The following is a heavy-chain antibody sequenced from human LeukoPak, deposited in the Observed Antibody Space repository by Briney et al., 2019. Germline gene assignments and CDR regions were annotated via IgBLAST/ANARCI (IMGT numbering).Heavy chain of an antibody. D-gene: IGHD5-12*01. J-gene: IGHJ4*02. Sequence: LETLSLTGAVYGGSFSGYYWSWIRQPPGKGLEWIGEINHSGSTNYNPSLKSRVTISVDTSENQSSLKLSSVTAADTAVYYCARGGPATAYDYWGQGTLVTVSS. V-gene: IGHV4-34*01. CDR2: INHSGST. CDR1: GGSFSGYY. CDR3: ARGGPATAYDY.